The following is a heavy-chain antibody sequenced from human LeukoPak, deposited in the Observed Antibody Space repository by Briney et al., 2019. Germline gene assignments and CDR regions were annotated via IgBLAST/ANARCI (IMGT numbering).Heavy chain of an antibody. CDR3: ARVRITIFGVDY. CDR2: IYSGGST. J-gene: IGHJ4*02. CDR1: GFTVSSNY. D-gene: IGHD3-3*01. Sequence: GGSLRLSCAASGFTVSSNYMSWVRQDPGKGLEWVSVIYSGGSTYYADSVKGRFTISRDNSKNTLYLQMNSLRAEDTAVYYCARVRITIFGVDYWGQGTLVTVSS. V-gene: IGHV3-66*01.